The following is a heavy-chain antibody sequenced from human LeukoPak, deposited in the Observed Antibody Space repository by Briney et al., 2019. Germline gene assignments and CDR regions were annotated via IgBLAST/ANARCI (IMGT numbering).Heavy chain of an antibody. CDR3: ARDRSYGPSGYYYGMDV. CDR2: IYYSGST. J-gene: IGHJ6*02. V-gene: IGHV4-59*01. D-gene: IGHD5-18*01. Sequence: SETLSLTCTVSGGSISSYYWSWIRQPPGKGLEWIGYIYYSGSTNYNPSLKSQVTISVDTSKNQFSLKLSSVTAADTAVYYCARDRSYGPSGYYYGMDVWGQGTTVTVSS. CDR1: GGSISSYY.